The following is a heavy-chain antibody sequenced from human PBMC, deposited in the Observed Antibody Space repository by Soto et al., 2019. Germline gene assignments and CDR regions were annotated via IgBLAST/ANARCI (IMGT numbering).Heavy chain of an antibody. Sequence: EASVKVSCKASGYTFTSYAMHWVRQAPGQRLEWMGWINAGNGNTKYSQKFQGRVTITRDTSASTAYMELSSLRSEDTAVYYCASPGIAVADSYYFDYWGQGTLVTVSS. CDR3: ASPGIAVADSYYFDY. V-gene: IGHV1-3*01. CDR2: INAGNGNT. D-gene: IGHD6-19*01. J-gene: IGHJ4*02. CDR1: GYTFTSYA.